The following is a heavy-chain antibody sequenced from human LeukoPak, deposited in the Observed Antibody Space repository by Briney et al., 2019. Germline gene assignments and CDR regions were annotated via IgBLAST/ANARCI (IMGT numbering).Heavy chain of an antibody. V-gene: IGHV3-33*01. J-gene: IGHJ4*02. Sequence: GRSLRLSCAASGFTFSSYGMRWVRQAPGKGLEWVAVIWYDGSNKYYADSVKGRFTISRDNSKNTLYLQMNSLRAEDTAVYYCARGPPHIAAAPPVDYWGQGTLVTVSS. CDR3: ARGPPHIAAAPPVDY. CDR2: IWYDGSNK. D-gene: IGHD6-13*01. CDR1: GFTFSSYG.